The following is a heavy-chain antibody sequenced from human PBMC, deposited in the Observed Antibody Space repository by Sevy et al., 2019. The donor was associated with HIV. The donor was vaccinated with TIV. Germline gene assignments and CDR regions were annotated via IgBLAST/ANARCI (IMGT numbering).Heavy chain of an antibody. CDR2: MYYSGST. V-gene: IGHV4-59*01. D-gene: IGHD1-26*01. CDR1: GGSMNLYF. Sequence: SETLSLTCSVSGGSMNLYFWSWIRQPPGKGLEWIGYMYYSGSTNYNPSLKSRVTILGDMSKNQFSLTMRSVTAADTAVYYCARESIGAIVDFDSWGQGALVTVSS. CDR3: ARESIGAIVDFDS. J-gene: IGHJ4*02.